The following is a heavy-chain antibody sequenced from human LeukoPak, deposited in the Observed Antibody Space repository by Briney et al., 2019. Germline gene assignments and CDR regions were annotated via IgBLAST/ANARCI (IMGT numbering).Heavy chain of an antibody. J-gene: IGHJ6*03. CDR1: GGSFSGDY. CDR3: ARLKCSSTSCFYYYYMDV. V-gene: IGHV4-34*01. CDR2: INHSGRT. D-gene: IGHD2-2*01. Sequence: SETLSLTCAVYGGSFSGDYWSWIRQPPGKGLEWIGEINHSGRTNYKPSLKSRVTISVDTSKNQFSLKLNSVTAADTAVYYCARLKCSSTSCFYYYYMDVWGKGTTVTISS.